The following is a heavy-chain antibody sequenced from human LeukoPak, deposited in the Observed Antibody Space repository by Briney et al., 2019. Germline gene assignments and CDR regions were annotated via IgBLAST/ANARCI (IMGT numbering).Heavy chain of an antibody. V-gene: IGHV5-51*01. D-gene: IGHD2-15*01. CDR3: AKSGGSRPLYFDS. Sequence: GESLRISCKGSGYMFPNHWIGWVRQMPGRGLEWMGIIYPGDSDTRYNPSIHGQVTISADKSMTTAYIEGHSLEASDTAMYFCAKSGGSRPLYFDSWGQGTLVTVSS. J-gene: IGHJ4*02. CDR1: GYMFPNHW. CDR2: IYPGDSDT.